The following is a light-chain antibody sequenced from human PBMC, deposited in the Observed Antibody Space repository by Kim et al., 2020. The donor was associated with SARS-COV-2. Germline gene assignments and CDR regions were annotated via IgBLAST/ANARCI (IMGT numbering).Light chain of an antibody. CDR1: STDVGGYAY. V-gene: IGLV2-11*01. CDR3: CSFAGSYTFVV. CDR2: DVS. J-gene: IGLJ2*01. Sequence: QSALTQPRSVSGSPGQSVTISCTGTSTDVGGYAYVSWYQQSPGKAPKLMIYDVSKRPSGVPDRFSGSKSGNTDSLTISGLQAEDEADYYCCSFAGSYTFVVFGGGTKLTVL.